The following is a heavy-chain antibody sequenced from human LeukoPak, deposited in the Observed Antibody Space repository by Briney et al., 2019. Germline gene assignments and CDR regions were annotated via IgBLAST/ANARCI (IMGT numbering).Heavy chain of an antibody. V-gene: IGHV1-2*02. J-gene: IGHJ5*02. CDR2: INPNSGGT. Sequence: ASVKVSCKASGYTFTGYYMHWVRQAPGQGPEWMGWINPNSGGTNYAQKFQGRVTMTRDTSISTAYMELSRLRSDDTAVYYCARGSGDSGYDLVWFDPWGQGTLVTVSS. CDR3: ARGSGDSGYDLVWFDP. CDR1: GYTFTGYY. D-gene: IGHD5-12*01.